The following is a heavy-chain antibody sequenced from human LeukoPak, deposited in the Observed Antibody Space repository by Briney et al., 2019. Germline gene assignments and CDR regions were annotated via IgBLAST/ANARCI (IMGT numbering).Heavy chain of an antibody. D-gene: IGHD6-19*01. CDR2: ISSSSSYI. V-gene: IGHV3-21*01. CDR3: ARHFTSSGITIGY. CDR1: GFTFSSYS. J-gene: IGHJ4*02. Sequence: GGSLRLSCAASGFTFSSYSMNWVRQAPGKGLEWVSSISSSSSYIYYADSVKGRFTISRDNAKNSLYLKMNSLRAEDTAVYYCARHFTSSGITIGYWGQGTLVTVSS.